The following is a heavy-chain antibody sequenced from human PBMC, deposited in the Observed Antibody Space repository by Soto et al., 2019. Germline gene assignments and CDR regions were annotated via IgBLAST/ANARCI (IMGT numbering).Heavy chain of an antibody. CDR2: IIPILGIA. D-gene: IGHD2-21*02. Sequence: QVQLVQSGAEVKKPGSSVKVSCKASGGTFSSYTISWVRQAPGQGLEWMGRIIPILGIANYARKFQGRVTFTAHKSTGTAYMELSSLRSEDTAVYYCESWAYCGGDCYSYYGMDVWGQGTTVTVSS. J-gene: IGHJ6*02. CDR1: GGTFSSYT. CDR3: ESWAYCGGDCYSYYGMDV. V-gene: IGHV1-69*02.